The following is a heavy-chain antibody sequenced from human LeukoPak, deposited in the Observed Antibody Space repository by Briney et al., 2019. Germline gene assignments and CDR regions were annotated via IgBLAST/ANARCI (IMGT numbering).Heavy chain of an antibody. CDR2: IWYDGSIQ. CDR1: GFTFSSNG. V-gene: IGHV3-33*01. CDR3: ARDSHGDYHIEH. J-gene: IGHJ1*01. Sequence: SLRLSCAASGFTFSSNGMHWVRQAPGKGLEWVAVIWYDGSIQKYADSVKGRFTISRDNSKNTLYLQMNSLRAEDTAVYFCARDSHGDYHIEHWGQGTLVTVSS. D-gene: IGHD4-17*01.